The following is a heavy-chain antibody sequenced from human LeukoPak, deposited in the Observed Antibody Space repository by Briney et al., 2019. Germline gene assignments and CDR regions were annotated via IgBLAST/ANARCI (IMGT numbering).Heavy chain of an antibody. J-gene: IGHJ4*02. D-gene: IGHD1-7*01. CDR2: ISGSGGNT. CDR3: AKEGKTRNWNYYQAKPVY. Sequence: GGSLRLSCVPSGFPFSSFAMTWVRQAPGKGLEWVSSISGSGGNTYYADSVKGRFTISRDNSKYTLYLQMNSLRAEDTAVYYCAKEGKTRNWNYYQAKPVYWGQGTLVTVSS. V-gene: IGHV3-23*01. CDR1: GFPFSSFA.